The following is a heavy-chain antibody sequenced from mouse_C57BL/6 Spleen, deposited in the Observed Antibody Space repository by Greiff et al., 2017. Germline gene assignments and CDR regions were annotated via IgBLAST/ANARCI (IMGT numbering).Heavy chain of an antibody. J-gene: IGHJ3*01. CDR2: IWWDDDK. D-gene: IGHD1-1*01. CDR1: GFSLSTFGMG. Sequence: QVQLKESGPGILQPSQTLSLTCSFSGFSLSTFGMGVGWLRQPSGKGLEWLEHIWWDDDKYYNPALKSRLTISKDTSKNQVFLKIANVDTADTATSYGARVDGGSSPAWFAYWGQGTLVTVSA. CDR3: ARVDGGSSPAWFAY. V-gene: IGHV8-8*01.